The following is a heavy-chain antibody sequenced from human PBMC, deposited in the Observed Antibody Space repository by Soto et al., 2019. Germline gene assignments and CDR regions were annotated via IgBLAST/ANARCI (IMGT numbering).Heavy chain of an antibody. Sequence: SETLSLTCTVSGGSISSSSCYWGWIRQPPGKGLEWIGSIYYSGSTYYNPSLKSRVTISVDTSKNQFSLKLRSVTAADTAVYYCARAPTYYYDSSGSITTWFDPWGQGTLVTVSS. CDR3: ARAPTYYYDSSGSITTWFDP. D-gene: IGHD3-22*01. CDR2: IYYSGST. V-gene: IGHV4-39*01. J-gene: IGHJ5*02. CDR1: GGSISSSSCY.